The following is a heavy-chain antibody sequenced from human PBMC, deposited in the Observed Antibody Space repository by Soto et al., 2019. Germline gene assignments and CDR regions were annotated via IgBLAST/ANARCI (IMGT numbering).Heavy chain of an antibody. CDR1: GFTFSSYW. CDR3: ARDLPSYDFWSGYYTNYYYGMDV. Sequence: GGSLRLSCAASGFTFSSYWMSWVRQAPGKGLEWVANIKQDGSEKYYVDSVKGRFTISRDNAKNSLYLQMNSLRAEDTAVYYCARDLPSYDFWSGYYTNYYYGMDVWGQGTTVTVSS. J-gene: IGHJ6*02. V-gene: IGHV3-7*01. D-gene: IGHD3-3*01. CDR2: IKQDGSEK.